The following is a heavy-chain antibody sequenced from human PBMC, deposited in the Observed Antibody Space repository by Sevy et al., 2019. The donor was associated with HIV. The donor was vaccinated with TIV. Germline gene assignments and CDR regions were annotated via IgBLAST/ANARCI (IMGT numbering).Heavy chain of an antibody. Sequence: SETLSLTCTVSGGSISSSSYYWGWIRQPPGKGLEWIGSIYYSGSTYYNPSLKSRVTLSVDTSKNQFSLKLSSVTAADTAVYYCARHRIEHYYDSSGYSPGAFDIWGQGTMVTVSS. CDR2: IYYSGST. CDR3: ARHRIEHYYDSSGYSPGAFDI. V-gene: IGHV4-39*01. J-gene: IGHJ3*02. CDR1: GGSISSSSYY. D-gene: IGHD3-22*01.